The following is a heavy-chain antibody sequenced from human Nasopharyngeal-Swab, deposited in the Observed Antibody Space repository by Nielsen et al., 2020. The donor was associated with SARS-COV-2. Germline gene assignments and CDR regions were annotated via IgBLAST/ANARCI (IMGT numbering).Heavy chain of an antibody. Sequence: GESLKISCAASGFTFSSYAMHWVRPAPGKGLEWVAVISYDGSNKYYADSVKGRFTISRDNSKNTLYLQMNSLRAEDTAVYYCARPYSGSYWSYFDYWGQGTLVTVSS. CDR2: ISYDGSNK. V-gene: IGHV3-30-3*01. CDR1: GFTFSSYA. D-gene: IGHD1-26*01. J-gene: IGHJ4*02. CDR3: ARPYSGSYWSYFDY.